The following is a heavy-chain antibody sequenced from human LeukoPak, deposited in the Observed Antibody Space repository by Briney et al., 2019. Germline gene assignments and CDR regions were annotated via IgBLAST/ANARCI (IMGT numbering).Heavy chain of an antibody. D-gene: IGHD3-3*01. CDR1: GGTFSSYA. V-gene: IGHV1-69*13. CDR3: ASPITIFGVVVNYYYYYGMDV. CDR2: IIPIFGTA. J-gene: IGHJ6*02. Sequence: SVKVSCKASGGTFSSYAISWVRQAPGQGLEWMGGIIPIFGTANYAQKFQGRVTITADESTSTAYMGLSSLRSEDTAVYYCASPITIFGVVVNYYYYYGMDVWGQGTTVTVSS.